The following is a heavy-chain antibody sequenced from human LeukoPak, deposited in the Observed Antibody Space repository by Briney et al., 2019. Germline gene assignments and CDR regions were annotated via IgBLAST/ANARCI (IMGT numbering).Heavy chain of an antibody. D-gene: IGHD1-26*01. J-gene: IGHJ4*02. Sequence: PGGSLRLSCAASGFTFSSYGMHWVRQAPGKGLEWVAFIRYDGSNKYYADSVKGRFTISRDNSKNTLYLQMNSLRAEDTAVYYCARGKRWEQPLDYWGLGTLVTVSS. CDR3: ARGKRWEQPLDY. CDR1: GFTFSSYG. V-gene: IGHV3-30*02. CDR2: IRYDGSNK.